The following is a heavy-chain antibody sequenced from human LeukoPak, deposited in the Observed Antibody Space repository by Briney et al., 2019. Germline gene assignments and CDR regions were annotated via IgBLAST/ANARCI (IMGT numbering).Heavy chain of an antibody. J-gene: IGHJ4*02. CDR2: ISDSGSFI. V-gene: IGHV3-48*03. CDR1: GFTFSNYE. CDR3: ARGLMGCSGGRCSQALSAY. D-gene: IGHD2-15*01. Sequence: GGSLRLSCATSGFTFSNYEMTWVRQAPGRGLEWISYISDSGSFIDYADSVKGRFTISRDNAKSSLYLQMNSLRVDDTAVYYCARGLMGCSGGRCSQALSAYWGQGTLVTVSS.